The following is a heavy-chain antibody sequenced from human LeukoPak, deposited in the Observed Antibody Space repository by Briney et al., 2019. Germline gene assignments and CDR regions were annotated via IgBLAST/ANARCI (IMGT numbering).Heavy chain of an antibody. D-gene: IGHD3-3*01. J-gene: IGHJ5*02. V-gene: IGHV3-7*01. CDR2: IKQDGSEK. CDR1: GFSFSYYW. CDR3: ARDAEVGTLFGVLSRYNWFDP. Sequence: GGSLRLSCAASGFSFSYYWMSWVRQAPGKGLEWVANIKQDGSEKYYVDSVKGRFTISRDNAKKSLYLQMSSLRAEDTAVYDCARDAEVGTLFGVLSRYNWFDPWGQGALVTVSS.